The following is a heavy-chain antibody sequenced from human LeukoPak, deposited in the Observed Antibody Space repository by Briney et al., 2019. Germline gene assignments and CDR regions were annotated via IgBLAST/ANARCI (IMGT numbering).Heavy chain of an antibody. V-gene: IGHV4-61*02. CDR2: IYNSGST. Sequence: SETLSLTCTVSGASTSSGLYYWNWFRQPAGKGLEYIGRIYNSGSTNYNPSLKSRVTISVDTPKNQFSLKLTSVTASDSAVYYCARVTGYMVEDYFDYWGQGTLVTVSS. J-gene: IGHJ4*02. CDR1: GASTSSGLYY. D-gene: IGHD6-13*01. CDR3: ARVTGYMVEDYFDY.